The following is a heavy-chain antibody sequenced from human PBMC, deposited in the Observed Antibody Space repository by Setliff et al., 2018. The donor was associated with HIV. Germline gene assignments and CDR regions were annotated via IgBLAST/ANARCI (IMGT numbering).Heavy chain of an antibody. CDR2: IYHSGST. CDR1: GYSISSGYY. V-gene: IGHV4-38-2*01. Sequence: SETLSLTCAVSGYSISSGYYWGWIRQPPGKGLEWIGSIYHSGSTYYNPSLKSRVAISVDTSKNQFSLKLSSVTAADTAVYYCARGGYGGNFDAFDIWGQGTMVTVSS. CDR3: ARGGYGGNFDAFDI. J-gene: IGHJ3*02. D-gene: IGHD4-17*01.